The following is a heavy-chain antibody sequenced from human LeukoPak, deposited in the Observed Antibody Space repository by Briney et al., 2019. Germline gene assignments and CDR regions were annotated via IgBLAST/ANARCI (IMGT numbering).Heavy chain of an antibody. CDR3: AKGISTPDY. Sequence: GGSLRLSCAASGFTFSNYAMSWVRQAPGKGLEWVSGISGGGGSTYYADSVKGRFTISRDNSKNTLDLQMNSLRAGDTAIYYCAKGISTPDYGGQGTLVTVSS. V-gene: IGHV3-23*01. CDR2: ISGGGGST. CDR1: GFTFSNYA. J-gene: IGHJ4*02. D-gene: IGHD2-2*01.